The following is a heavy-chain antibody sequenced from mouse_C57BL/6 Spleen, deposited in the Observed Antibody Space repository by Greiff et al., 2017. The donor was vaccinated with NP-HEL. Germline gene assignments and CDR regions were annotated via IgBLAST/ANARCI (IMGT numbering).Heavy chain of an antibody. D-gene: IGHD1-1*01. J-gene: IGHJ1*03. CDR3: VRGALGSSYGYFDV. CDR1: GFTFNTYA. CDR2: IRSKSSNYAT. V-gene: IGHV10-3*01. Sequence: EVKLVESGGGLVQPKGSLKLSCAASGFTFNTYAMHWVRQAPGKGLEWVARIRSKSSNYATYYADSVKDRFTISRDDSQSMLYLQMNNLKAEDTAMYCSVRGALGSSYGYFDVWGTGATVTVAS.